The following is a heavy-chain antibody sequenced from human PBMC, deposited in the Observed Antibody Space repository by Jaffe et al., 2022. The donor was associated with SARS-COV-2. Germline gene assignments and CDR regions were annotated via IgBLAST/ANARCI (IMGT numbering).Heavy chain of an antibody. J-gene: IGHJ3*02. CDR1: GFTFSSYW. V-gene: IGHV3-74*01. Sequence: EVQLVESGGGLVQPGGSLRLSCAASGFTFSSYWMHWVRQAPGKGLVWVSRINSDGSSTSYADSVKGRFTISRDNAKNTLYLQMNSLRAEDTAVYYCARAGYYDSSGYPTRGAFDIWGQGTMVTVSS. CDR3: ARAGYYDSSGYPTRGAFDI. D-gene: IGHD3-22*01. CDR2: INSDGSST.